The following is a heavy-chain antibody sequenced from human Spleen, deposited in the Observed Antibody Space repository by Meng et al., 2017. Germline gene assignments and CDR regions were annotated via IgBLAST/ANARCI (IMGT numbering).Heavy chain of an antibody. D-gene: IGHD4-11*01. Sequence: SETLSLTCAVYGGPFSGYSWSWIRQPPGKGLEWIGEINHSGNTNYNPSPESRATISVDTSQNNLSLKLSSVTAADSAVYYCARGPTTMAHDFDYWGQGTLVTVSS. CDR3: ARGPTTMAHDFDY. CDR1: GGPFSGYS. V-gene: IGHV4-34*01. J-gene: IGHJ4*02. CDR2: INHSGNT.